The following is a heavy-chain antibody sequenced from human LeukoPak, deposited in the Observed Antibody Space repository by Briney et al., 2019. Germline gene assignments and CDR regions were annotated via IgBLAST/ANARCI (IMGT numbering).Heavy chain of an antibody. CDR3: AKDPDYGGNSGVFDY. D-gene: IGHD4-23*01. J-gene: IGHJ4*02. Sequence: GGSLRLSCAASGFTFDDYAMHRVRQAPGKGLEWVSGISWNSGSIGYADSVKGRFTISRDNAKNSLYLQMNSLRAEDTALCYCAKDPDYGGNSGVFDYWGQGTLVTVSS. V-gene: IGHV3-9*01. CDR2: ISWNSGSI. CDR1: GFTFDDYA.